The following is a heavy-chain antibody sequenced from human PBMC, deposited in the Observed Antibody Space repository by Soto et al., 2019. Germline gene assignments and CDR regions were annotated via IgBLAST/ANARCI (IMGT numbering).Heavy chain of an antibody. J-gene: IGHJ2*01. Sequence: QVQLVQSGAEVKKPGASVKVSCKASGYTFTSYDINWVRQATGQGLEWMGWMNPNSGNTGYAQRFHGRVTMTRDTSVSTAYMELSSLRSEDTAVYYCARRGYSSNWYWGFALWGRGTLVTVSS. V-gene: IGHV1-8*01. CDR3: ARRGYSSNWYWGFAL. CDR1: GYTFTSYD. D-gene: IGHD6-13*01. CDR2: MNPNSGNT.